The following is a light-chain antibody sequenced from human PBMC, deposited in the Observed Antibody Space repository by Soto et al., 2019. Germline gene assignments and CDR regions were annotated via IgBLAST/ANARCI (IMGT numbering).Light chain of an antibody. CDR1: QDISNY. CDR2: DAS. V-gene: IGKV1-33*01. Sequence: DIQMTQSPSSLSASLGDRVTITCQASQDISNYLNWYQQKPGKAPKLLIYDASNLETGVPSRFSGSGSGTDFTFTISSLQPEDIATYYCQQSFGNSRAFGQGTKLEIK. J-gene: IGKJ2*01. CDR3: QQSFGNSRA.